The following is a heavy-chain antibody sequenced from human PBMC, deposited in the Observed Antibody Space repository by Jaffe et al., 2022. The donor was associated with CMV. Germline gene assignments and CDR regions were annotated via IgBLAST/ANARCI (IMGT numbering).Heavy chain of an antibody. Sequence: EVQLVESGGGLVKPGGSLRLSCAASGLTFSLSSMNWVRQTPGKGLEWVSAITGRSSYTYYADSVKGRFTISRDNAENSVYLQMNSLRVEDTGVYYCARDPPGLGGYWGQGTRVTVSS. CDR2: ITGRSSYT. CDR1: GLTFSLSS. CDR3: ARDPPGLGGY. J-gene: IGHJ4*02. V-gene: IGHV3-21*01.